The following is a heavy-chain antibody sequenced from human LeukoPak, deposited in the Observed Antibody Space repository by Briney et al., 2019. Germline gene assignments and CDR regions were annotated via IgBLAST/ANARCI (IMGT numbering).Heavy chain of an antibody. Sequence: PSETLSLTCTVSGGSISSSSYYWGWIRQPPGKGLEWIGSIYHSGSTYYNPSLKSRVTISVDTSKNQFSLKLSSVTAADTAVYYCARNSGYSSSWYNHWGQGTLVTVSS. CDR1: GGSISSSSYY. J-gene: IGHJ5*02. CDR2: IYHSGST. D-gene: IGHD6-13*01. CDR3: ARNSGYSSSWYNH. V-gene: IGHV4-39*07.